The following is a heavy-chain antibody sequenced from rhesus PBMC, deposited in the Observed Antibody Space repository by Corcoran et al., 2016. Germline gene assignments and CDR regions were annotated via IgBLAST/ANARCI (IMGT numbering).Heavy chain of an antibody. CDR1: GDSLNTYKW. CDR3: ARHPFPYGAMDV. V-gene: IGHV4-65*02. Sequence: QVQLQESGPGLVKPSETLSLPCTVSGDSLNTYKWWTWIRQAPGKEPEGFGNAGGSLGGMYYNPSLQSRVTISKDTSNNHFSLNLRSVTAADTAVYFCARHPFPYGAMDVWGRGILVTVSS. J-gene: IGHJ5-2*02. CDR2: AGGSLGGM. D-gene: IGHD3-9*01.